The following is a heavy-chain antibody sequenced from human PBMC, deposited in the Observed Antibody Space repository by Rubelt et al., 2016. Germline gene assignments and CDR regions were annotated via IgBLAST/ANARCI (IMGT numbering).Heavy chain of an antibody. CDR1: GFTFSSYW. D-gene: IGHD3-22*01. V-gene: IGHV3-74*01. J-gene: IGHJ3*02. CDR2: INSDGSST. Sequence: AASGFTFSSYWMHWVRQAPGKGLLCVSRINSDGSSTSYADSVKGRFTISRDNSKNTLYLQMNSLRAEDTAVYYCARDRSYYDSGYAFDIWGQGTMVTVSS. CDR3: ARDRSYYDSGYAFDI.